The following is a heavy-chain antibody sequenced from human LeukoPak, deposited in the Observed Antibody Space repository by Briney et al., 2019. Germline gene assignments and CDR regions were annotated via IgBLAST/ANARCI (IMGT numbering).Heavy chain of an antibody. Sequence: ASVKVSCKASGYTFTSYAMNWVRQAPGQGLEWMGWINTNTGNPTYGQGFTGRFVFSLDTSVSTAYLQISSLKAEDTAVYYCARELCVRGSGSYCPFDYWGQGTLVTVSS. CDR2: INTNTGNP. V-gene: IGHV7-4-1*02. D-gene: IGHD3-10*01. CDR1: GYTFTSYA. J-gene: IGHJ4*02. CDR3: ARELCVRGSGSYCPFDY.